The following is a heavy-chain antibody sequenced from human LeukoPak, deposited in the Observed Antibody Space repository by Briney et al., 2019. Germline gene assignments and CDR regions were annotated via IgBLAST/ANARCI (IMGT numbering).Heavy chain of an antibody. D-gene: IGHD3-22*01. CDR3: ARESDSSGYLFDY. V-gene: IGHV3-23*01. Sequence: PGGSLRLSCAASGFTFRNHGMNWVRQAPGKGLEWVSGISPSGGSTYYADSVKGRFTISRDNSKNTLYLQMNSLRAEDTAVYYCARESDSSGYLFDYWGQGTLVTVSS. CDR1: GFTFRNHG. CDR2: ISPSGGST. J-gene: IGHJ4*02.